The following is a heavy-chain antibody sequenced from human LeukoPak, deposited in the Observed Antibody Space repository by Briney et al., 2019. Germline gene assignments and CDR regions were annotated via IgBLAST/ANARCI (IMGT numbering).Heavy chain of an antibody. V-gene: IGHV3-20*04. D-gene: IGHD2-2*01. CDR2: INWSGGST. CDR3: ARAPITSPFYFDY. J-gene: IGHJ4*02. CDR1: GFAFDEHG. Sequence: GGSLRLSCTASGFAFDEHGMSWVRQVPGKGLEWVSGINWSGGSTGYADPLRGRFTISRDNAKNSLYLQMDSLRAEDTALYYCARAPITSPFYFDYWGQGTLVTVSP.